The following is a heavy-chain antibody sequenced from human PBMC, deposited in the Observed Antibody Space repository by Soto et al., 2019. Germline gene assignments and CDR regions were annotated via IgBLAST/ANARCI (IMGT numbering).Heavy chain of an antibody. V-gene: IGHV4-34*01. CDR1: GGSFSDYY. J-gene: IGHJ1*01. CDR2: INHSGTT. Sequence: PSETLSLTCTVYGGSFSDYYWSWIRQPPGKGLEWIGEINHSGTTNYNPSLKSRVTISVDTSKSQFSLKLSSVTAADTAVYYCARGDLRLPEHWGQGTLVTVSS. CDR3: ARGDLRLPEH.